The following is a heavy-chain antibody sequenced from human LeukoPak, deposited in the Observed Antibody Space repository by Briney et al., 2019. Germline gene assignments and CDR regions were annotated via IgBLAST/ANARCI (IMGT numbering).Heavy chain of an antibody. J-gene: IGHJ3*02. CDR3: AKFGVVPAANDAFDI. V-gene: IGHV3-9*01. D-gene: IGHD2-2*01. CDR1: GFTFDDYA. CDR2: ISWNSGSI. Sequence: GGSLRLSCAASGFTFDDYAMHWVRQAPGKGLEWVSGISWNSGSIGYADSVKGRFTISRDNAKNSLYLQMNSLRAEDTALYYCAKFGVVPAANDAFDIWGQGTMVTVSS.